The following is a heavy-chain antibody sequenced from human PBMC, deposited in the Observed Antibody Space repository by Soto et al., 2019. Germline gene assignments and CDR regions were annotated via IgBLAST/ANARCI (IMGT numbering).Heavy chain of an antibody. D-gene: IGHD3-10*01. V-gene: IGHV1-69*01. Sequence: QVQLVQSGAEVKKPGSSVKVSCKASGGTFSSYAISWVRQAPGQGLEWMGGSIPIFGTANYAQKFQGRVTITADESTSTAYVELSSLRSEDTAVYYCARVLAGRNYYYYGMDVWGQGTTVTVSS. J-gene: IGHJ6*02. CDR2: SIPIFGTA. CDR3: ARVLAGRNYYYYGMDV. CDR1: GGTFSSYA.